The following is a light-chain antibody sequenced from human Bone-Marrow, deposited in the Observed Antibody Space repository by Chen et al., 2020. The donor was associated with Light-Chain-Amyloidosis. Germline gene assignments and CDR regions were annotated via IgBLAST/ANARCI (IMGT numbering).Light chain of an antibody. V-gene: IGLV3-21*02. J-gene: IGLJ3*02. CDR3: QVWDRSSDRPV. Sequence: SYVLTQPSSVSVAPGQTATIACGGNNIGSTSVHWYQQTPGQAPLLVVYDDSDRPSGIPERLSGSNCGNTAALPISRVEAGDEGDYYCQVWDRSSDRPVFGGGTKLTVL. CDR2: DDS. CDR1: NIGSTS.